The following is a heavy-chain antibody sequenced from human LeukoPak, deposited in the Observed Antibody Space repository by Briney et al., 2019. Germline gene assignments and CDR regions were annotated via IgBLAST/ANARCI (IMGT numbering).Heavy chain of an antibody. CDR3: ARYYYDSSGYFGLYYFDY. CDR1: GFTFSSYG. CDR2: IRYGGSNM. D-gene: IGHD3-22*01. J-gene: IGHJ4*02. V-gene: IGHV3-30*02. Sequence: GGSLRLSCAASGFTFSSYGMHWVRQAPGKGLEWLACIRYGGSNMFYADSVKGRFAISRDNAKNSLYLQMNSLRAEDTAVYYCARYYYDSSGYFGLYYFDYWGQGTLVTVSS.